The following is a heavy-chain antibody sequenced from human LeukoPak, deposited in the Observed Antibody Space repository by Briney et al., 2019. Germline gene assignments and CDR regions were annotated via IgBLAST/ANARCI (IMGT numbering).Heavy chain of an antibody. Sequence: AASVKVSCKASGYTFTTYGITWVRQAPGQGLEWMGWFNTYNGDTNYAQNLQGRVTMTTDTSTSTAYMELRSLRSDDTAVYYCARVADGYTYYFDYWGQGTLVTVSS. J-gene: IGHJ4*02. CDR3: ARVADGYTYYFDY. CDR2: FNTYNGDT. CDR1: GYTFTTYG. V-gene: IGHV1-18*01. D-gene: IGHD5-24*01.